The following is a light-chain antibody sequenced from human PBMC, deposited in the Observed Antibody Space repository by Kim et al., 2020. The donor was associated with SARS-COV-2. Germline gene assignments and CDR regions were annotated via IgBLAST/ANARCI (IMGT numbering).Light chain of an antibody. J-gene: IGLJ2*01. V-gene: IGLV3-19*01. CDR3: MSRSTSGAVV. CDR2: GKN. CDR1: SLRSYY. Sequence: SSELTQDPAVSVALGQTVRITCRGDSLRSYYATWYQQKAGQAPALVVYGKNNRPSGIPDRFSGSSSGNTASLTITGAQADDEADYYCMSRSTSGAVVFGGGTQLTVL.